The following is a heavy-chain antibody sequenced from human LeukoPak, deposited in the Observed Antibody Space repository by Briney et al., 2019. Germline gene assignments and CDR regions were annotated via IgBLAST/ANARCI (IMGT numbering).Heavy chain of an antibody. Sequence: SETLSLTCTVSGGSINSTSNYWGWIRQPPGKGLEWIGSIYYSGSTSYNPSLKSRVTISVDTSKNQFSLKLSSVTAADTAVYYCARVNYDILTGYPYNWFDPWGQGTLVTVSS. CDR1: GGSINSTSNY. CDR2: IYYSGST. J-gene: IGHJ5*02. V-gene: IGHV4-39*07. D-gene: IGHD3-9*01. CDR3: ARVNYDILTGYPYNWFDP.